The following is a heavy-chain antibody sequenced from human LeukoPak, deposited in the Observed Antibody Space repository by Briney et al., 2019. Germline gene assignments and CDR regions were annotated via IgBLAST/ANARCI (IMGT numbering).Heavy chain of an antibody. D-gene: IGHD6-19*01. CDR3: ARVGYSSGWYGAFDI. V-gene: IGHV4-38-2*02. CDR2: VHHSGST. CDR1: DYSITNNYY. J-gene: IGHJ3*02. Sequence: SETLSLTCTVSDYSITNNYYWAWMRQPPGKGPEWIGGVHHSGSTYYNPSLKSRVTISVDTSKNQFSLKLSSVTAADTAVYYCARVGYSSGWYGAFDIWGQGTMVTVSS.